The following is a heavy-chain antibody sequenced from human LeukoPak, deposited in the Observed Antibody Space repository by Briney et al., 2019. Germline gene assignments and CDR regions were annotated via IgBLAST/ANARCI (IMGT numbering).Heavy chain of an antibody. CDR2: IYHSGGT. Sequence: PSETLSLTCNVSGGSISGYYWSWIRQPPGKGLEWIGYIYHSGGTDYNPSLNSRVTISVDTSMNQFSPRLSSVTAADTAVYYCARHSWGGYYHDYWGQGTLVTVSS. CDR3: ARHSWGGYYHDY. V-gene: IGHV4-59*08. CDR1: GGSISGYY. D-gene: IGHD3-16*01. J-gene: IGHJ4*02.